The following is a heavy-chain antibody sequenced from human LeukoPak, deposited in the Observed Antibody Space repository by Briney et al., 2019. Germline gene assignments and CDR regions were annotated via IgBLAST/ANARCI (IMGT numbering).Heavy chain of an antibody. D-gene: IGHD1-7*01. CDR1: GGTFSSYA. Sequence: SVKASCKASGGTFSSYAISWVRQAPGQGLEWMGGIIPIFGTANYAQRFQGRVTITADESTSTAYMELSSLRSEDTAVYYCARAKTRLELPTSFDYWGQGTLVTVSS. J-gene: IGHJ4*02. CDR3: ARAKTRLELPTSFDY. CDR2: IIPIFGTA. V-gene: IGHV1-69*01.